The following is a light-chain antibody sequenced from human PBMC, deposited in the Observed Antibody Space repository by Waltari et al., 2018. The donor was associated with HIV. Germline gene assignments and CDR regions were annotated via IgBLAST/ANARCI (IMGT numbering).Light chain of an antibody. V-gene: IGKV3-15*01. Sequence: EIVMTQSPPTLSVSPGQRVTLPCTASQSISAKVAWYQQRPGQAPRLLIYESATRPTGIPARFSGSGSGTEFTLTISSLQSEDFATYFCQQYDSGPRGITFGQGTMLEIK. CDR3: QQYDSGPRGIT. CDR1: QSISAK. J-gene: IGKJ2*01. CDR2: ESA.